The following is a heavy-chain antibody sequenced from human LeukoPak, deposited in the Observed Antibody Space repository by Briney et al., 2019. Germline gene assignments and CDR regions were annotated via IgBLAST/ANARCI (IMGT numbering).Heavy chain of an antibody. J-gene: IGHJ4*02. V-gene: IGHV3-48*02. CDR3: ARRSGGTYHYDY. CDR2: ISSSGITI. CDR1: GFSFNSYS. D-gene: IGHD1-26*01. Sequence: PGGSLRLSCAASGFSFNSYSMIWVRQAPGKGLEWVSYISSSGITIYYADSVKGRFTISRDNARNSLFLQMNSLRDDDTAVYYCARRSGGTYHYDYWGQGTLVTVSS.